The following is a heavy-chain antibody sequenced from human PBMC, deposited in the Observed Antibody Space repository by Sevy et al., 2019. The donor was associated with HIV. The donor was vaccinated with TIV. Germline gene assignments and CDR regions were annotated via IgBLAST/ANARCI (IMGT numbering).Heavy chain of an antibody. CDR1: GYTFTSYG. Sequence: ASVKVSCKAFGYTFTSYGISWVRQAPGQGLEWMGWISAYNGNTNYAQKLQGRVTMTTDTSTSTAYMELRSLRSDDTAGYYCAGGYSSGWSFDYWGQGTLVTVSS. CDR2: ISAYNGNT. J-gene: IGHJ4*02. V-gene: IGHV1-18*04. CDR3: AGGYSSGWSFDY. D-gene: IGHD6-19*01.